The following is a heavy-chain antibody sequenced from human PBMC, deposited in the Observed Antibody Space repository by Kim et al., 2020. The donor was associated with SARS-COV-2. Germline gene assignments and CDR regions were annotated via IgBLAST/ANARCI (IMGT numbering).Heavy chain of an antibody. D-gene: IGHD2-15*01. CDR2: ISGSGGST. CDR1: GFTFSSYA. CDR3: AKLPILGYCSGGSCYRRAFYI. Sequence: GGSLRLSCAASGFTFSSYAMSWVRQAPGKGLEWVSAISGSGGSTYYADYVKGRFTISRDNSKNTLYLQMNSLRAEDTAVYYCAKLPILGYCSGGSCYRRAFYIWGQGTMVTVSS. V-gene: IGHV3-23*01. J-gene: IGHJ3*02.